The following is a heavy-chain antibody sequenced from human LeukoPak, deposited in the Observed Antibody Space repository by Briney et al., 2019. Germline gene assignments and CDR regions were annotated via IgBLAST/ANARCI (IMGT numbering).Heavy chain of an antibody. CDR2: ISYDGSNK. Sequence: GGSLRLSCAASGFTFSSYAMHWVRQAPGKGLEWVAVISYDGSNKYYADSVKGRFTISRDNSKNTLYLQMNSLRAEDTAVYYCVRQYSSSWFYYYYGMDVWGQGTTVTVSS. CDR3: VRQYSSSWFYYYYGMDV. D-gene: IGHD6-13*01. V-gene: IGHV3-30-3*01. CDR1: GFTFSSYA. J-gene: IGHJ6*02.